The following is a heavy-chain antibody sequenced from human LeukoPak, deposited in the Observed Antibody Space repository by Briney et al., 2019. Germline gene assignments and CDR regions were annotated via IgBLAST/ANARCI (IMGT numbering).Heavy chain of an antibody. J-gene: IGHJ4*02. V-gene: IGHV1-8*01. CDR2: MSPNSDDT. CDR1: GYTFTTYD. D-gene: IGHD3-10*01. Sequence: GASVKVSCKASGYTFTTYDIYWVRQAPGQGLEWVGWMSPNSDDTGYAQNFQGRVTMTRNSSISTAYMELRSLRSEDTAVYYCARDRYGSPFYWGQGTLVTVSS. CDR3: ARDRYGSPFY.